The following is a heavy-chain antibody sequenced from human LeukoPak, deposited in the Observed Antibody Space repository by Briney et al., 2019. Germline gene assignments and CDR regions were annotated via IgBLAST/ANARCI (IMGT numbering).Heavy chain of an antibody. V-gene: IGHV6-1*01. CDR2: TYYRSKWYN. CDR3: AKHGETYYYGSGSYYGHFDY. CDR1: GDSVSSNSAA. Sequence: SGPGLVKPSQTLSLTCAISGDSVSSNSAAWNWIRQSPSKGLEWLGRTYYRSKWYNDYAVSVKSRITINPDTSKNQFSLQLNSVTPEDTAVYYCAKHGETYYYGSGSYYGHFDYWGQGTLVTVSS. D-gene: IGHD3-10*01. J-gene: IGHJ4*02.